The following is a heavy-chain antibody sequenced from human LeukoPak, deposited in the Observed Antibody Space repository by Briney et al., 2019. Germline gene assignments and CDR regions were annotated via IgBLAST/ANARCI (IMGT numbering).Heavy chain of an antibody. J-gene: IGHJ4*02. V-gene: IGHV4-39*01. CDR1: GGSISSSSYY. Sequence: SETLSLTCTVSGGSISSSSYYWGWIRQPPGKGLEWIGSIYYSGSTYYNPSLKSRVTISVDTSKNQFSLKLSSVTAADTAVYYCARLFPQTMIVVVTPNYYFDYWGQGTLVTVSS. CDR3: ARLFPQTMIVVVTPNYYFDY. D-gene: IGHD3-22*01. CDR2: IYYSGST.